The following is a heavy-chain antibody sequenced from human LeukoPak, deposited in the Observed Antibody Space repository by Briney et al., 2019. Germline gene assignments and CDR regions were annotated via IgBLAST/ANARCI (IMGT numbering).Heavy chain of an antibody. CDR1: GFXFTNYA. CDR2: ISGSGGDT. CDR3: AKRELTYWYFDL. Sequence: GGSLRLSCEASGFXFTNYAMSWVRQAPGKGLEWVSGISGSGGDTYNADSVKGRFTISRDNSKNTLYLQMNSLRAEDTAVYYCAKRELTYWYFDLWGRGTLVTVSS. V-gene: IGHV3-23*01. J-gene: IGHJ2*01. D-gene: IGHD1-26*01.